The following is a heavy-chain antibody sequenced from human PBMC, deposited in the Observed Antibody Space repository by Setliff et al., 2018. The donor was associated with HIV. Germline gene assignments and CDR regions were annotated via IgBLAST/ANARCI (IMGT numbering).Heavy chain of an antibody. CDR2: IIPLHGIA. J-gene: IGHJ6*03. V-gene: IGHV1-69*10. D-gene: IGHD6-19*01. CDR3: ARGAWYTSGWYSSRYMDV. CDR1: GGTFSSYA. Sequence: GASVKVSCKASGGTFSSYAITWVRQAPGQGLEWMGGIIPLHGIANYIQKFQGRVTMTRNTSISTAYMELSSLRSEDTAVYYCARGAWYTSGWYSSRYMDVWGKGTTVTVSS.